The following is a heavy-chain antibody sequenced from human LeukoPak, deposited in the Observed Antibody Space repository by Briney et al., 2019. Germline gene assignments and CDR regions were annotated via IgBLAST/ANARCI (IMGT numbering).Heavy chain of an antibody. CDR1: GFTVSSNY. J-gene: IGHJ5*02. D-gene: IGHD2-15*01. CDR3: ARILTPDP. V-gene: IGHV3-66*01. Sequence: TGGSLRLSCAASGFTVSSNYMSWVRQAPGKGLEWVSVIYSGGSTYYADSVRGRFTISRDNSKNTLYLQMNSLRAEDTAVYYCARILTPDPWGQGTLVTVSS. CDR2: IYSGGST.